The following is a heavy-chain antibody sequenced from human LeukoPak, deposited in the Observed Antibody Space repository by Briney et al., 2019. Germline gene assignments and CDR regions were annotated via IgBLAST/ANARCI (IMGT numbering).Heavy chain of an antibody. CDR3: AKDRWGAVASFDY. CDR1: GFPFSDYV. Sequence: GGSLRLSCAASGFPFSDYVMHWVRQAPGKGLEWVSVIRYDGNNKYYADSVKGRFTISRDNSKNTLYLQMNSLESEDTAVYYCAKDRWGAVASFDYWGQGTLVTVST. J-gene: IGHJ4*02. D-gene: IGHD6-19*01. CDR2: IRYDGNNK. V-gene: IGHV3-30*02.